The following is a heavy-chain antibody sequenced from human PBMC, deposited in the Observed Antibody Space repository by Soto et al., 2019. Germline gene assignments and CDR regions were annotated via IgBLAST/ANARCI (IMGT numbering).Heavy chain of an antibody. CDR2: IVVGSGNT. V-gene: IGHV1-58*01. CDR1: GFTLTSSS. D-gene: IGHD1-20*01. Sequence: ASVNVSCKSSGFTLTSSSVQWVRQARGQRLECIGWIVVGSGNTNYAQKFQEGVTITRDMSTSTAYMELSSLRSEDTAVYYCAAPYNWNYFYGMDVWGQGTTVTVSS. CDR3: AAPYNWNYFYGMDV. J-gene: IGHJ6*02.